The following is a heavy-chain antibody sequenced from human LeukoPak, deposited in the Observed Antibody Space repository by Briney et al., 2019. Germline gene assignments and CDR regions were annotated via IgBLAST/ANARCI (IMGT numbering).Heavy chain of an antibody. CDR3: AEAVAGTDYYYMDV. J-gene: IGHJ6*03. V-gene: IGHV1-69*06. D-gene: IGHD6-19*01. CDR1: GGTFSSYA. Sequence: SVKVSCKASGGTFSSYAISWVRQAPGQGLEWMGGIIPIFGTANYAQKFQGRVTITADKSTSTAYMELSSLRSEDTAVYYCAEAVAGTDYYYMDVWGKGTTVTVSS. CDR2: IIPIFGTA.